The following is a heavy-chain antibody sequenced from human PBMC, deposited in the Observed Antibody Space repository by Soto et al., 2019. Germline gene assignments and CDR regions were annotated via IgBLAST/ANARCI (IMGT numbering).Heavy chain of an antibody. D-gene: IGHD6-19*01. J-gene: IGHJ4*02. CDR1: GFTFSSYA. V-gene: IGHV3-23*01. CDR3: AKDKYSSGWYRPFDY. CDR2: ISGSGGST. Sequence: EVQLLESGGGLVQPGGSLRLSCAASGFTFSSYAMSWVRQAPGKGLEWVSAISGSGGSTYYADYVKGRFTISRDNSKNTLYLQMKSLRAEDTAVYYCAKDKYSSGWYRPFDYWGQGTLVTVSS.